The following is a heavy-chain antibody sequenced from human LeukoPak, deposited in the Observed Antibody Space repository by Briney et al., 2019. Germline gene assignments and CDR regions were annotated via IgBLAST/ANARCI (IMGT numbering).Heavy chain of an antibody. V-gene: IGHV4-39*07. D-gene: IGHD5-24*01. J-gene: IGHJ5*02. CDR2: IYYSGST. Sequence: SETLSLTCIVSGGSISSSTYFWGWIRQPPGKGLEWIGTIYYSGSTYYNPSLKSRVTISVDSSKNQFSLRLSSVTAADTAVYYCARESLTWLQSRTSWFDPWGQGTLVTVSS. CDR3: ARESLTWLQSRTSWFDP. CDR1: GGSISSSTYF.